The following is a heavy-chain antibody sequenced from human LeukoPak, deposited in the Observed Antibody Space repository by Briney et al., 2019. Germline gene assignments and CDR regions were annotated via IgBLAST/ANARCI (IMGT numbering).Heavy chain of an antibody. Sequence: PRASVKVPCRASGYTFTYFGISWVRQAPGQGLEWMGWISGNDGHSSYAQKVQDRVTMTTDTSTSTAYMELRSLRSDDTAVYYCARVRSSSPPSSINPFYYYYGMDVWGQGTTVTVSS. CDR2: ISGNDGHS. CDR1: GYTFTYFG. J-gene: IGHJ6*02. CDR3: ARVRSSSPPSSINPFYYYYGMDV. V-gene: IGHV1-18*01. D-gene: IGHD6-13*01.